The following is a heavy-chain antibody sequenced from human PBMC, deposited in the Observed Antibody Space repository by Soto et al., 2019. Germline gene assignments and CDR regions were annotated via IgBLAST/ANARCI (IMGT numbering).Heavy chain of an antibody. V-gene: IGHV4-31*03. D-gene: IGHD2-21*02. J-gene: IGHJ4*02. CDR2: IYYSGST. CDR3: ARSGGDGLSPDY. Sequence: QVQLQESGPGLVKPSQTLSLTCTVSGGSISSGGYYWSWIRQHPGKGLEWIGYIYYSGSTYYNPSLKRRVTTSVDTYKNQFSLKLSSVTAADTAVYYCARSGGDGLSPDYWGQGTLVTVSS. CDR1: GGSISSGGYY.